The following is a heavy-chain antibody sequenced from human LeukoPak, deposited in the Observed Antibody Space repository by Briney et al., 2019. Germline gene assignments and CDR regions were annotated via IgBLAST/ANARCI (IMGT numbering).Heavy chain of an antibody. CDR3: ARSIVYGDPAY. CDR1: GFTLSSYE. Sequence: PGGSLRLSCTASGFTLSSYEMSWIRQAPGKGLEWVSSIDYSGGSTHYADSVMGRFTISRDNSKNTLYLQLNSLSADDTAVYYCARSIVYGDPAYWGQGTLVTVSS. D-gene: IGHD4-17*01. CDR2: IDYSGGST. J-gene: IGHJ4*02. V-gene: IGHV3-23*01.